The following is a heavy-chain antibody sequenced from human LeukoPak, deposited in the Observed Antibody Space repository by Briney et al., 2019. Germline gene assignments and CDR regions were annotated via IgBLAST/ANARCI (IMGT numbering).Heavy chain of an antibody. CDR1: GFPFNAYW. J-gene: IGHJ4*02. D-gene: IGHD6-13*01. CDR2: IRQDGDTK. V-gene: IGHV3-7*01. Sequence: GGSLRLSCAASGFPFNAYWMTWVRQAPGKGLEWVANIRQDGDTKYYVDSVKGRFTISRDNAMNSLYLQMNSLRAEDTAVYYCARDRSTGYTGDWGQGTLVTVSS. CDR3: ARDRSTGYTGD.